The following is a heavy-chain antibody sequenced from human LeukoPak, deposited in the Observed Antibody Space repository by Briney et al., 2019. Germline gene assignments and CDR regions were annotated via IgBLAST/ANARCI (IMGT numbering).Heavy chain of an antibody. CDR3: ATDYGSENFPYYYYYYMDV. V-gene: IGHV1-2*02. CDR2: INPNSGGT. Sequence: ASVKVSCKASGYTFTGYYMHWVRQAPGQGLEWMGWINPNSGGTNYAQKFQGRVTMTRDTSISTAYMELSRLRSDDTAVYYCATDYGSENFPYYYYYYMDVWGKGTTVTVSS. CDR1: GYTFTGYY. J-gene: IGHJ6*03. D-gene: IGHD3-10*01.